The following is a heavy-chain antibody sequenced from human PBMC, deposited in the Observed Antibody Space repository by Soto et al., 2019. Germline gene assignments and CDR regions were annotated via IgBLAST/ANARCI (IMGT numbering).Heavy chain of an antibody. D-gene: IGHD6-13*01. CDR2: IWNDGSFQ. V-gene: IGHV3-33*04. CDR1: GMTFSQSA. J-gene: IGHJ6*02. CDR3: ARGIGVAGRFFYYYGLDV. Sequence: CLRLSGAASGMTFSQSAMHGVRQAPGNGLEWVAGIWNDGSFQDYVDSVKGRFSISRDNSKNTLYLQMNNLRADDTAIYYCARGIGVAGRFFYYYGLDVWGQGTPVTVPS.